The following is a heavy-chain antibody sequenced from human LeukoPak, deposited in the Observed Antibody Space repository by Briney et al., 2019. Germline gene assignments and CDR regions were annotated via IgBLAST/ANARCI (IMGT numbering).Heavy chain of an antibody. V-gene: IGHV3-53*01. D-gene: IGHD1-1*01. CDR2: LYSGGKT. CDR1: GFTVTSNY. J-gene: IGHJ4*02. Sequence: GGSLRLSCAASGFTVTSNYMSWVRQAPGKGLEWVSVLYSGGKTYYANSAKGRFTTSRDSPTNTLHLQMESLRAEDTAVYYCASEMGAATTYFDYWGQGTPVIVSS. CDR3: ASEMGAATTYFDY.